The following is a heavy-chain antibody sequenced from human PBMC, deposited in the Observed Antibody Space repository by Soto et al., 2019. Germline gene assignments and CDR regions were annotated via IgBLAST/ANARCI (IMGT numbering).Heavy chain of an antibody. V-gene: IGHV4-59*01. D-gene: IGHD6-6*01. Sequence: PSETLSLTCTVSGGSISSYHWSWIRQPPGKGLEWIGYIYYSGSTNSNPSLKSRVTISVDTSKNQFSLKVSSVTAADTAVYYCARDAIAARQGTLDIWGQGTMVTVSS. CDR1: GGSISSYH. CDR2: IYYSGST. J-gene: IGHJ3*02. CDR3: ARDAIAARQGTLDI.